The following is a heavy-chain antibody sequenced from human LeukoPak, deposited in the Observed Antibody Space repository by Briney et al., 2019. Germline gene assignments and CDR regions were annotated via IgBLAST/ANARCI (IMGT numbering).Heavy chain of an antibody. CDR3: AKDPVITFARTFGI. J-gene: IGHJ3*02. V-gene: IGHV3-23*01. D-gene: IGHD3-16*01. Sequence: GGSLRLSSAASGFTFNSYAMNWVRRSPGKGLEWVSAISGGGGGTYYADSVKGRFTISRDNSKNTLYLQMNSLRAEDTAVYYCAKDPVITFARTFGIWGQGTMVTVSS. CDR2: ISGGGGGT. CDR1: GFTFNSYA.